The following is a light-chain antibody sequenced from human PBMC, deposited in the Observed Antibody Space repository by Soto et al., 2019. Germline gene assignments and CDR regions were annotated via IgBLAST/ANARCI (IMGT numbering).Light chain of an antibody. CDR2: EVS. V-gene: IGKV2D-29*02. Sequence: VMTQTPLSLSVHPGQKASISFKSIQSLLHITGETFLFWYLQKPGQSPQLLIYEVSTRVSGVPDRFSGSGSGTDFTLEISRVETDDVGIYSCMQSTQLPPTFGKGTRLEIK. J-gene: IGKJ5*01. CDR3: MQSTQLPPT. CDR1: QSLLHITGETF.